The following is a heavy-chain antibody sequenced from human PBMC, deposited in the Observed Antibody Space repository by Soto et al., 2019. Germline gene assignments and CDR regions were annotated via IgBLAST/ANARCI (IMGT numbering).Heavy chain of an antibody. J-gene: IGHJ4*02. CDR3: ARGSYGAFDY. Sequence: LQTLSLPCALSGDSVSGNSVAWNWIRQSPSRGLEWLGRTYYRSKWYNEYAVSVRSRITVNPDTSKNQFSLQLNSVTPEDTAVYYCARGSYGAFDYWGQGTLVTVSS. CDR2: TYYRSKWYN. V-gene: IGHV6-1*01. CDR1: GDSVSGNSVA. D-gene: IGHD4-17*01.